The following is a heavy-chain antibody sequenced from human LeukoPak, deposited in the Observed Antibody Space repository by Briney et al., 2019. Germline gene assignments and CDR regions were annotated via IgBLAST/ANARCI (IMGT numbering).Heavy chain of an antibody. J-gene: IGHJ4*02. CDR3: ARESYRSGEFYFDY. CDR2: ISYDGSNK. V-gene: IGHV3-30*04. D-gene: IGHD3-10*01. CDR1: GFTFSSYA. Sequence: PGRSLRLSCAASGFTFSSYAMHWVRQAPGKGPEWVAVISYDGSNKYYADSVKGRFTISRDNSKNTLYLQMNGLRAEDTAVYYCARESYRSGEFYFDYWGQGTLVTVSS.